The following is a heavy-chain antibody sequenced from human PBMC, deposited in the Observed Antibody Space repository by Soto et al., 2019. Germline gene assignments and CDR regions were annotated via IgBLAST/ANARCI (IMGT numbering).Heavy chain of an antibody. CDR2: INPYGGAA. D-gene: IGHD3-22*01. J-gene: IGHJ4*02. Sequence: QVQLVQSGAEVKKPGASVKVSCKASGYTFTSTWMHWVRQAPGQGLEWMGIINPYGGAATYAEKFQGRVTMNRDTSTATDYRELSSLSSEDTAMYYCARDRAHISAYWWLDYWGQGNQVTVSS. CDR1: GYTFTSTW. V-gene: IGHV1-46*01. CDR3: ARDRAHISAYWWLDY.